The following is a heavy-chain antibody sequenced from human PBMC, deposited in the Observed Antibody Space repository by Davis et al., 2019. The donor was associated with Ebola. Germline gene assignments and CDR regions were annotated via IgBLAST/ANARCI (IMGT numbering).Heavy chain of an antibody. J-gene: IGHJ1*01. Sequence: ASVKVSCKASGYTFTSYGISWVRQAPGQGLEWMGWISAYNGNTNYAQKLQGRVTMTTDTSTSTAYMELSRLRSDDTAVYYCATGDYDSSGYYLEYFQHWGQGTLVTVSS. CDR1: GYTFTSYG. CDR3: ATGDYDSSGYYLEYFQH. D-gene: IGHD3-22*01. V-gene: IGHV1-18*04. CDR2: ISAYNGNT.